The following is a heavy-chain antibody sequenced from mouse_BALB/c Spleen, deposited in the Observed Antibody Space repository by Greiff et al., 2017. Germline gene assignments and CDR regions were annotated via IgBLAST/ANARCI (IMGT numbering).Heavy chain of an antibody. J-gene: IGHJ4*01. CDR2: IRNKANGYTT. D-gene: IGHD3-2*02. V-gene: IGHV7-3*02. CDR3: STASDQAYCYAMDY. Sequence: EVMLVESGGGLVQPGGSLRLSCATSGFTFTDYYMSWVRQPPGKALEWMGFIRNKANGYTTEYSASVKGRVTSDRDNSKSILYLQMNTLRADERATEQASTASDQAYCYAMDYWGQGTSVTVSS. CDR1: GFTFTDYY.